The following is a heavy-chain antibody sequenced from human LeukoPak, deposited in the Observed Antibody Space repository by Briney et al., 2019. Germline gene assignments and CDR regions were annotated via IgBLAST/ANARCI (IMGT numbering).Heavy chain of an antibody. CDR2: IYHSGDS. V-gene: IGHV4-59*02. CDR1: GVSVTSHY. Sequence: SETLSLTCSVSGVSVTSHYWSWIRQPPGKGLEWIGYIYHSGDSKYSPSLKSRVTISLDTSNKHVSLKLTSVTAVDTAVYYCARTYCSGGKCFLSWFDPWGQGTLVTVSS. D-gene: IGHD2-15*01. CDR3: ARTYCSGGKCFLSWFDP. J-gene: IGHJ5*02.